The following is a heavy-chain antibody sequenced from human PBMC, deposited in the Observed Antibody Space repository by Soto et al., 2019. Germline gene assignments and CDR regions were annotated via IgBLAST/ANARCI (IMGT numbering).Heavy chain of an antibody. V-gene: IGHV1-69*01. D-gene: IGHD3-10*01. J-gene: IGHJ4*02. Sequence: QVQLVQSGADVKKPGSSVKVSCQASGVTFSSETLVWVRQAPGQGLEWVGGIIHLFGTASYAQKFQGRVTMTAYESTSTVYMELSSLRSDDTAVYFCATELGENPASPFDAWGQGTLVTVSS. CDR1: GVTFSSET. CDR2: IIHLFGTA. CDR3: ATELGENPASPFDA.